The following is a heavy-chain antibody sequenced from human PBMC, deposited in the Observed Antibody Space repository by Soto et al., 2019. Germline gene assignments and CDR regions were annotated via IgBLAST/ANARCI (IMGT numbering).Heavy chain of an antibody. CDR1: GGSISSYY. V-gene: IGHV4-59*01. CDR2: IYYSAST. CDR3: ARDRPIYYGSSSYFQYFDY. J-gene: IGHJ4*02. D-gene: IGHD3-22*01. Sequence: SETLSLTCTVSGGSISSYYWSWIRQPPGKGLEWIGYIYYSASTNYNPSLKSRVTISVDTSKNQFSLKLSSVTAADTAVYYCARDRPIYYGSSSYFQYFDYWGQGTLVTVS.